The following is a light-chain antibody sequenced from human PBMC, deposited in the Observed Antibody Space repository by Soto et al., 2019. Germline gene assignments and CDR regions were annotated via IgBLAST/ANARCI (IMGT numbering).Light chain of an antibody. CDR2: WAS. CDR3: NHYYTTPPGT. Sequence: DIVVAQSPDSLAVSLGETATINCRSSQSILYSSNNKNYLAWYQQKPGQPPKLLIYWASTRDSGAPDRFSGSGSETDFTLTISSLKPEDAAVYYCNHYYTTPPGTVGPGTRVEI. V-gene: IGKV4-1*01. J-gene: IGKJ1*01. CDR1: QSILYSSNNKNY.